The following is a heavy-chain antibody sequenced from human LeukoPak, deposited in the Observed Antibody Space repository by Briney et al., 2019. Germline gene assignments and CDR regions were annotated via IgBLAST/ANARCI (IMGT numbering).Heavy chain of an antibody. CDR3: ARARRTGVFDY. J-gene: IGHJ4*02. CDR1: GFTFRDYY. CDR2: ISESGGTI. D-gene: IGHD2-8*02. Sequence: GGSLRLSCGASGFTFRDYYMNWIRQAPGKGLEWVSYISESGGTIYYADSVKGRFTISRDNTRNLLYLQMNSLRAEDTAVYSCARARRTGVFDYWGQGALVTVSS. V-gene: IGHV3-11*04.